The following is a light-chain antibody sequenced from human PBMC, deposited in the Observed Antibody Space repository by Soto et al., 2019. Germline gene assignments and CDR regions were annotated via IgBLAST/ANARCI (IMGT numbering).Light chain of an antibody. Sequence: QSALTQPRSVSGSPGQSVTISCTGTSSDVGGYNYVSWYQQHPGKAPKLMIYDVSKRPSGVPDRFSGSKSGNTASLTISGIQAEDEAEYYCCSYAGSYTYVFGTGTKLTVL. CDR3: CSYAGSYTYV. CDR2: DVS. V-gene: IGLV2-11*01. CDR1: SSDVGGYNY. J-gene: IGLJ1*01.